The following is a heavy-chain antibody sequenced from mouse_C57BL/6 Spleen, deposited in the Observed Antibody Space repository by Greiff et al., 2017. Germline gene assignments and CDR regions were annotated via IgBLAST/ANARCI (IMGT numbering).Heavy chain of an antibody. V-gene: IGHV1-15*01. CDR2: IDPETGGT. Sequence: VQLQQSGAELVRPGASVTLSCKASGYTFTDYEMHWVKQTPVHGLEWIGAIDPETGGTAYNQKFKGKAILTADKSSSTAYMELRGRTSEDSAVYYCTRRYYGRGYFDYWGQGTTLTVSS. CDR3: TRRYYGRGYFDY. J-gene: IGHJ2*01. D-gene: IGHD1-1*01. CDR1: GYTFTDYE.